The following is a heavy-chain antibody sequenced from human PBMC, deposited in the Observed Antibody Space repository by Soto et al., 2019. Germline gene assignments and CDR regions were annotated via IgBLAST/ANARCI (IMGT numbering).Heavy chain of an antibody. D-gene: IGHD3-16*02. V-gene: IGHV3-23*01. Sequence: GGSLRLSCAAPGFTFSSYAMSWVRQAPGKGLEWVSAISGSGGSTYYADSVKGRFTISRDNSKNTLYLQMNSLRAEDTAVYYCAKVDIWGSYRPFDYWGQGTLVTVSS. J-gene: IGHJ4*02. CDR2: ISGSGGST. CDR1: GFTFSSYA. CDR3: AKVDIWGSYRPFDY.